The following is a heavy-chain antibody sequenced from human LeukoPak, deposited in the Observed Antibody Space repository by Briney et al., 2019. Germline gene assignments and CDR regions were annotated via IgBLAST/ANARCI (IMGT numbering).Heavy chain of an antibody. V-gene: IGHV3-7*01. D-gene: IGHD2-2*01. J-gene: IGHJ5*02. Sequence: GGSLRLSCAASGFTFSNYWMGWVRQAPGKGLEWVANIKQDGSEIYYVDSVKGRFTISRDNAKNSLYLQMNSLRAEDTAVYYCARESWSSLTWGQGTLVTVSS. CDR1: GFTFSNYW. CDR2: IKQDGSEI. CDR3: ARESWSSLT.